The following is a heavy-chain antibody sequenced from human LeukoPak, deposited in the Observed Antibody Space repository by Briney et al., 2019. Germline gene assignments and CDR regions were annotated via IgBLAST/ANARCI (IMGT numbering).Heavy chain of an antibody. CDR1: GYTFTGYY. J-gene: IGHJ4*02. D-gene: IGHD4-17*01. CDR3: ARTLYGDYGDY. V-gene: IGHV1-18*04. CDR2: ISTYNGNT. Sequence: GASVKVSCKASGYTFTGYYMHWVRQAPGQGLQWMGWISTYNGNTNYAQKLQGRVTMTSDTSTSTAYMELRSLRPDDTAVYYCARTLYGDYGDYWGQGTLVTVSS.